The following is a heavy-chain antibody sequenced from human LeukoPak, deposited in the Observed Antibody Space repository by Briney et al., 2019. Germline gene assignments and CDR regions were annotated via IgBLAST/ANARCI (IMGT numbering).Heavy chain of an antibody. Sequence: GGSLRLSCAASGFTFSGSAMHWVRQASGKGLEWVGRIRSKANSYATAYAASVKGRFTISRDDSKNTLYLQLNSLRAEDTAVYYCANTEWELLVFGYWGQGTLVTVSS. CDR2: IRSKANSYAT. V-gene: IGHV3-73*01. J-gene: IGHJ4*02. CDR3: ANTEWELLVFGY. CDR1: GFTFSGSA. D-gene: IGHD1-26*01.